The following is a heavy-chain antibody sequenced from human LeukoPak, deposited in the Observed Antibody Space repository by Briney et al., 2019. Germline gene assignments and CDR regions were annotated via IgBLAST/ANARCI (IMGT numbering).Heavy chain of an antibody. CDR2: IYPGDSDT. CDR3: ARRLLRGYDYVDY. V-gene: IGHV5-51*01. CDR1: GYTFTSYW. J-gene: IGHJ4*02. D-gene: IGHD5-12*01. Sequence: KVSCKASGYTFTSYWIGWVRQMPGKGLEWMGIIYPGDSDTRYSPSFQGQVTISADKSISTAYLQWSSLKASDTAMYYCARRLLRGYDYVDYWGQGTLVTVSS.